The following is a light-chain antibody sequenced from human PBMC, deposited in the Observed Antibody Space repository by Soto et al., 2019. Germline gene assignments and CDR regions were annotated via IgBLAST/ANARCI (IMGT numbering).Light chain of an antibody. CDR1: GGDVDNYDL. V-gene: IGLV2-23*02. Sequence: QSALTQPASVSGSPGQSITISCAGSGGDVDNYDLLSWYQQIPGKAPKLIIFEVNRRPSGVSDRFSGSKSGNTASLTISGLQAEDEADFFCCSYAGNGAWVFGGGTKLTVL. CDR3: CSYAGNGAWV. CDR2: EVN. J-gene: IGLJ3*02.